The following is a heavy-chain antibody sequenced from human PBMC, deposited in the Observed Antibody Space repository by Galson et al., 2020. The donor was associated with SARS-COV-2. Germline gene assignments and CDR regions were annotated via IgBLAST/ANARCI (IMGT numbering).Heavy chain of an antibody. V-gene: IGHV3-53*01. CDR2: IYSGGST. J-gene: IGHJ6*02. D-gene: IGHD5-18*01. CDR3: ARDRTLDTALLYGMDV. Sequence: GESLKISCAASGFTVSSNYMSWVRQAPGKGLEWVSVIYSGGSTYYADSVKGRFTISRDNSKNTLYLQMNSLRAEDTAVYYCARDRTLDTALLYGMDVWGQGTTVTVSS. CDR1: GFTVSSNY.